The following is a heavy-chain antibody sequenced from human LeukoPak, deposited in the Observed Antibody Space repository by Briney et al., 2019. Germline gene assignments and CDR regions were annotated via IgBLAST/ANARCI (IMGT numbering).Heavy chain of an antibody. J-gene: IGHJ4*02. Sequence: GGSPQLSYATSGLTVSNYDMSWVRQTPGKGLEWASGISASGVSTYTADSVKGGFTISRDNSNNTLYLQMNSLRAEDTAMYYCVRKSGVMSVVVTSNYFDYWGQGTLVTVSS. CDR1: GLTVSNYD. D-gene: IGHD2-21*02. CDR2: ISASGVST. V-gene: IGHV3-23*01. CDR3: VRKSGVMSVVVTSNYFDY.